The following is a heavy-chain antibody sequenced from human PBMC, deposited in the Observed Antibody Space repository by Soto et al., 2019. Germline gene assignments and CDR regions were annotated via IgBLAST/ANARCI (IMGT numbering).Heavy chain of an antibody. CDR1: GFSVSSNY. CDR3: AREAGGSYTDY. V-gene: IGHV3-53*04. J-gene: IGHJ4*02. Sequence: EVQLVESGGGLVQPGGSLRLSCAASGFSVSSNYMSWVRQAPGKGLEWVSDIYSGSTTFYADSVKGRFTISRHNSKNTLYLQMNNLRPEDTAVYYCAREAGGSYTDYWGQGTLVTVSS. D-gene: IGHD1-26*01. CDR2: IYSGSTT.